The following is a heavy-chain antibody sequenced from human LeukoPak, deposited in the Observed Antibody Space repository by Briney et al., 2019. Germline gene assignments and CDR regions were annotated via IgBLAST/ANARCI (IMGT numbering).Heavy chain of an antibody. CDR2: INAGNGNT. CDR1: GYTFTSYA. J-gene: IGHJ4*02. CDR3: AKGIAAAVHFDY. D-gene: IGHD6-13*01. Sequence: ASVKVSCKASGYTFTSYAMHWVRQAPGQRLEWMGWINAGNGNTKYSQKFQGRVTITRDTSATTAYMELSSLRSEDTAVYYCAKGIAAAVHFDYWGQGTLVTVSS. V-gene: IGHV1-3*01.